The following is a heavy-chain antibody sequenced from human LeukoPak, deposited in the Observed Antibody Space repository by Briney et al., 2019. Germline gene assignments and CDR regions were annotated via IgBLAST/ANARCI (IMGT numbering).Heavy chain of an antibody. Sequence: PGGSLRLSCAASGFTFSSYAMSWVRQAPGKGLEWVSAISGSGAGTYYTDSVKGRFTISRDNSKNTLYLQMNSLRAEDTAVYYCAKGRTQRWNFDYWGQGTLVTVSS. V-gene: IGHV3-23*01. D-gene: IGHD5-24*01. CDR1: GFTFSSYA. J-gene: IGHJ4*02. CDR3: AKGRTQRWNFDY. CDR2: ISGSGAGT.